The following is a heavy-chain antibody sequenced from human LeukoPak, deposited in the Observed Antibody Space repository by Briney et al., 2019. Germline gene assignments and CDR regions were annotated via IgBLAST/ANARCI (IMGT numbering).Heavy chain of an antibody. J-gene: IGHJ4*02. CDR3: ARDHRFSENFDY. CDR2: IRYDGSNK. Sequence: GGSLRLSCAASGFTFSSYGMHWVRQAPGKGLEWVAFIRYDGSNKYYADSVKGRFTISRDNSKNTLYLQMNSLRAEDTAVYYCARDHRFSENFDYGGQGTLVTVSS. D-gene: IGHD3-10*01. V-gene: IGHV3-30*02. CDR1: GFTFSSYG.